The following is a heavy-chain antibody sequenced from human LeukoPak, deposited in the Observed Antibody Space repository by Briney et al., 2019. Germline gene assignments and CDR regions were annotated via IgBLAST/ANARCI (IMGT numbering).Heavy chain of an antibody. CDR2: ISSSGSTI. CDR1: GFTFSDYY. Sequence: GSLRLSCAASGFTFSDYYMSWIRQAPGKGLEWVSYISSSGSTIYYADSVKGRFTISRDNAKNSLYLQMNSLRAEDTAVYYCARFEYCSSTSCYDWFDPWGQGTLVTVSS. CDR3: ARFEYCSSTSCYDWFDP. D-gene: IGHD2-2*01. V-gene: IGHV3-11*01. J-gene: IGHJ5*02.